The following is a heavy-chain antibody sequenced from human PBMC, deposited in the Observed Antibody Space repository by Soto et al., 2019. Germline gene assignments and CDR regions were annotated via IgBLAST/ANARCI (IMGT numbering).Heavy chain of an antibody. CDR1: GGSISSGGYS. CDR3: ASSTVNWFDP. V-gene: IGHV4-30-2*01. CDR2: IYHSGST. D-gene: IGHD4-4*01. Sequence: QLQLQESGSGLVKPSQTLSLTCAVSGGSISSGGYSWSWIRQPPGKGLEWIGDIYHSGSTYYNPSLKRRVTIAVDRSKNQFSLKLSSVTAADTAVYYCASSTVNWFDPWGQGTLVTVSS. J-gene: IGHJ5*02.